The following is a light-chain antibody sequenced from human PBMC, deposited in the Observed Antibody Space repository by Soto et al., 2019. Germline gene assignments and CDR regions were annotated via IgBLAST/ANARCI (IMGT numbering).Light chain of an antibody. CDR1: QSVSSN. V-gene: IGKV3-15*01. CDR3: QHYNNWPPWT. J-gene: IGKJ1*01. Sequence: EIVMTQSPATLSVSPGERATLSCRASQSVSSNLAWYQQKPGQAPRLLNGASTRATGIPARFSGSGSGTEFTLTISSLQSEDFAIYYCQHYNNWPPWTFGQGTKVEIK. CDR2: GAS.